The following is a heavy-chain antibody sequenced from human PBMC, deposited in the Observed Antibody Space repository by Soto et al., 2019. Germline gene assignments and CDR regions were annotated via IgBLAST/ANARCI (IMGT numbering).Heavy chain of an antibody. J-gene: IGHJ4*02. Sequence: GGSLRLSCVASGFTFSHHDMSWVRQAPGKGLEWVSAISGSGDRTHYADSVKGRFTISRDNSKNMLSLQVNSLRAEDTAVYHCAKGLSTASSFDYWGQGTLVTVSS. CDR3: AKGLSTASSFDY. V-gene: IGHV3-23*01. CDR1: GFTFSHHD. CDR2: ISGSGDRT. D-gene: IGHD2-8*02.